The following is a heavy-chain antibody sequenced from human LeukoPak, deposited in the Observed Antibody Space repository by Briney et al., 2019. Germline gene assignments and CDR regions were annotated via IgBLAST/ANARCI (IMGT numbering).Heavy chain of an antibody. J-gene: IGHJ4*02. D-gene: IGHD3-9*01. CDR3: ARADISIREPLQLDY. V-gene: IGHV1-69*13. Sequence: ASVKVSCKASGGTFSSYAISWVRQAPGQGLEWMGGIIRIFGTANYAQKFQGRVTITADESTSTAYMELSSLRSEDTAVYYCARADISIREPLQLDYWGQGTLVTVSS. CDR1: GGTFSSYA. CDR2: IIRIFGTA.